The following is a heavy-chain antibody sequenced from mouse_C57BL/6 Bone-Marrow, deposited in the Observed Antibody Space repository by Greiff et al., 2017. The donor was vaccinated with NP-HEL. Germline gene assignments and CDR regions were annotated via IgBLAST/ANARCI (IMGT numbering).Heavy chain of an antibody. Sequence: QVQLQQSGAELVRPGASVTLSCKASGYTFTDYEMHWVKQTPVHGLEWIGAIDPETGGTAYNQKFKGKAILTADKSSSTAYMELRSLTSEDSAVYYCTQRGDYYGSSAAYWGQGTLVTVSA. CDR1: GYTFTDYE. D-gene: IGHD1-1*01. V-gene: IGHV1-15*01. CDR3: TQRGDYYGSSAAY. CDR2: IDPETGGT. J-gene: IGHJ3*01.